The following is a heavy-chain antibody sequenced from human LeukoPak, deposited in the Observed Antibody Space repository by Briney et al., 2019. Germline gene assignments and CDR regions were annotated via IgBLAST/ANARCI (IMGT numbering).Heavy chain of an antibody. CDR2: ISWNSGSI. V-gene: IGHV3-9*01. Sequence: GGSLRLSCAASGFTFDDYGMHWVRQAPGKGLEWVSGISWNSGSIGYADSVKGRFTISRDNAKNSLYLQMNSLRAEDTALYYCAKDLPRYCSGGSCPFDYWGQGTLVTVSS. CDR3: AKDLPRYCSGGSCPFDY. CDR1: GFTFDDYG. J-gene: IGHJ4*02. D-gene: IGHD2-15*01.